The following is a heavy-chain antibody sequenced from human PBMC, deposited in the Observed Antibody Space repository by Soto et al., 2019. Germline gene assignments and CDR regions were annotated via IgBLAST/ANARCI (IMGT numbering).Heavy chain of an antibody. Sequence: QVQLQQWGAGLLQPSETLSLTCAVYGGSFSGYYWRWIRQPPGTGLEWIGEINHSGSTNYNPSLKSRVTISVDTSKNQFSLKLSSVTAADTAVYYCARGGGIAAAGTPRYWYFDLWGRGTLVTVSS. CDR1: GGSFSGYY. V-gene: IGHV4-34*01. CDR3: ARGGGIAAAGTPRYWYFDL. J-gene: IGHJ2*01. D-gene: IGHD6-13*01. CDR2: INHSGST.